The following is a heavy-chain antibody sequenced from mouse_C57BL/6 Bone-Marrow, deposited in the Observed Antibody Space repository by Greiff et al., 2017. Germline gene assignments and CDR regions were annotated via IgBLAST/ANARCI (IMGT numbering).Heavy chain of an antibody. J-gene: IGHJ4*01. CDR3: FYYGNLMDY. CDR2: IDPSDSYT. D-gene: IGHD2-1*01. V-gene: IGHV1-59*01. Sequence: QVQPQQPGAELVRPGTSVKLSCQASGYTFTSYWMHWVKQRPGQGLEWIGVIDPSDSYTNYNPKLKGKATLTVDTSASTAYMQLSSLTSEDSAVYYCFYYGNLMDYWGQGTSVTVSS. CDR1: GYTFTSYW.